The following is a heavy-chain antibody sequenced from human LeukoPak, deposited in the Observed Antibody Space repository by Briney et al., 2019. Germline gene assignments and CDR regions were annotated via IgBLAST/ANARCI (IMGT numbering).Heavy chain of an antibody. J-gene: IGHJ5*02. Sequence: ASVKVSCKASGYTFTGYYMHWVRQAPGQGLEWMGWINLNSGGTNYAQKFQGRVTMTRDTSISTAYVELSRLRSDDTAVYYCARVFTSMTNWFDPWGQGTLVTVSS. CDR1: GYTFTGYY. D-gene: IGHD2-2*01. V-gene: IGHV1-2*02. CDR3: ARVFTSMTNWFDP. CDR2: INLNSGGT.